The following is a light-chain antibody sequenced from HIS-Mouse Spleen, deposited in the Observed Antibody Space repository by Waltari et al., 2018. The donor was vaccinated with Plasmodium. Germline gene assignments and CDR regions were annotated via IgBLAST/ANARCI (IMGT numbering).Light chain of an antibody. CDR3: QQRSNWPPLT. CDR1: QSVSSY. CDR2: DAA. J-gene: IGKJ4*01. Sequence: DIVLTQSPATLSLSPGERATLSCRATQSVSSYLAWDQQKPGQAPRLLIYDAANRGTGIPARFRCSGSGTDFTLTISSLEPEDFAVYYCQQRSNWPPLTFGGGTKVEIK. V-gene: IGKV3-11*01.